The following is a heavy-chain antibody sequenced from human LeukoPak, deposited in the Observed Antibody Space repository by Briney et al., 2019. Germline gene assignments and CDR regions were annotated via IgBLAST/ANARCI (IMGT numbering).Heavy chain of an antibody. CDR2: IYSGGST. J-gene: IGHJ4*02. D-gene: IGHD5-18*01. CDR3: ATGVDTAMVTSDY. V-gene: IGHV3-53*01. CDR1: GFTVSSNY. Sequence: GGSLRLSCAASGFTVSSNYMSWVRQAPGKGLEWVSVIYSGGSTYYADSVKGRFTISRDNSKNTLYLQMNSLRAEDTAVYYCATGVDTAMVTSDYWGQGTLVTVSP.